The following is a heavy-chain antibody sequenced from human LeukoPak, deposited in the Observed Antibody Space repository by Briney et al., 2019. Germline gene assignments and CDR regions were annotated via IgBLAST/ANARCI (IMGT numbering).Heavy chain of an antibody. CDR3: ARSAHFGIAAAGTSFDY. V-gene: IGHV1-2*02. CDR2: INPNSGGT. Sequence: GASVKVSCKASGYTFTGYYMHWVRQAPGQGLEWMGWINPNSGGTNYAQKFQGRVTMTRDTSISTAYMELSRLRSDDTAVYYCARSAHFGIAAAGTSFDYWGQGTLVTVSS. CDR1: GYTFTGYY. D-gene: IGHD6-13*01. J-gene: IGHJ4*02.